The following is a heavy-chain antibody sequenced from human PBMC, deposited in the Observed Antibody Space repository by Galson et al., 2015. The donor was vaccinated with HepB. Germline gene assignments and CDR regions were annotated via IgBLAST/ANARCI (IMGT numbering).Heavy chain of an antibody. CDR1: GYTFTYRY. Sequence: SVKVSCKASGYTFTYRYLHWVRQAPGQALEWMGWITPFNGNTNYAQKFQDRVTMTTDTSTSTAYMELRSLRSDDTAVYYCARAGVVPAAIWYYYYYGMDVWGQGTTVTVSS. V-gene: IGHV1-45*02. J-gene: IGHJ6*02. CDR3: ARAGVVPAAIWYYYYYGMDV. CDR2: ITPFNGNT. D-gene: IGHD2-2*01.